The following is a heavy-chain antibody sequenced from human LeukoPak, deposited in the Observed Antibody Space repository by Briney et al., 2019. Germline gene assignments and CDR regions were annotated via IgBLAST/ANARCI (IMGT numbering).Heavy chain of an antibody. J-gene: IGHJ4*02. D-gene: IGHD3-22*01. CDR1: GFTFSSYS. V-gene: IGHV3-21*01. CDR2: ISSSSRYI. CDR3: AKIRAVDSSGYYKYYFDY. Sequence: GGSLRLSCAASGFTFSSYSMNWVRQAPGKGLEWVSSISSSSRYIYYADSVKGRFTISRDNAKNSLYLQMSSLRAEDTAIYYCAKIRAVDSSGYYKYYFDYWGQGTLVTVSS.